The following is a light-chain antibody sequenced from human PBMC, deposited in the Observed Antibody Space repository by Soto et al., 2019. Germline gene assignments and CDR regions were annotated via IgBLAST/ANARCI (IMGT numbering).Light chain of an antibody. CDR2: RAS. Sequence: DIVMTQSPATLSVSQGDTATLSCRASQSLGGNLAWYQQKPGQAPRLLIFRASSRATGIPDRFSGSGSGTDFTLTISRLEPEDFAVYYCQQYGSSPWTFGQGTKVDIK. V-gene: IGKV3-20*01. CDR1: QSLGGN. J-gene: IGKJ1*01. CDR3: QQYGSSPWT.